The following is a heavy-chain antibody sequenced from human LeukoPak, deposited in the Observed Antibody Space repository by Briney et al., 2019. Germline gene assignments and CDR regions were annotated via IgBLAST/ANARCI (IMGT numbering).Heavy chain of an antibody. CDR3: ARGVYGVAMNFDY. J-gene: IGHJ4*02. CDR2: IYYSGST. CDR1: GGSISSSSYY. Sequence: PSETLSLTCTVSGGSISSSSYYWGWIRQPPGKGLEWIGYIYYSGSTNYNPSLKSRVTISVDTSKNQFSLKLSSVTAADTAVYYCARGVYGVAMNFDYWGQGTLVTVSS. D-gene: IGHD3-3*01. V-gene: IGHV4-61*05.